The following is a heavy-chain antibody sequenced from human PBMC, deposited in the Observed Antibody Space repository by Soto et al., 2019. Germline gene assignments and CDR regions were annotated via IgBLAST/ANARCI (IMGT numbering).Heavy chain of an antibody. J-gene: IGHJ6*02. Sequence: QVQLVQSETEVKKPGASVKVSCKASGYIFTNYDITWVRQAPGQGLEWMGWVSGYTGNTKYAQKFQDRVTMTTDTYTSTVYMELRSLRSDDTAVNYCAIFGSATYYYYGVDIWGQATTVFVYS. CDR2: VSGYTGNT. CDR1: GYIFTNYD. CDR3: AIFGSATYYYYGVDI. D-gene: IGHD3-10*01. V-gene: IGHV1-18*01.